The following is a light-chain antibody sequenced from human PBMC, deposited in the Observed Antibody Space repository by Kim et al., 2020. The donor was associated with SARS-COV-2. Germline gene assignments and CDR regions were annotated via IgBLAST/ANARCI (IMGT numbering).Light chain of an antibody. CDR3: QQYHSYPYT. CDR2: KAS. J-gene: IGKJ2*01. CDR1: QSISSW. V-gene: IGKV1-5*03. Sequence: ESVGDRVTITCRASQSISSWLAWYQQNPGKAPKLLIYKASSLESGVPSRFSGSGSGTEFTLTISSLQPDDFATYYCQQYHSYPYTFGQGTKLEI.